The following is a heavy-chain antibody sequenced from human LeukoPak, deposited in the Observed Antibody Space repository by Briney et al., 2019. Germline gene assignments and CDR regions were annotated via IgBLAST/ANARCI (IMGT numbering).Heavy chain of an antibody. CDR1: GFIFNDYY. J-gene: IGHJ5*02. CDR2: ISRTGNTI. D-gene: IGHD3-10*01. V-gene: IGHV3-11*01. Sequence: PGGSLRLSCAASGFIFNDYYMSWIRQAPGKGLEWLSYISRTGNTIYYRDSVKGRFTISRDNANNLLHLQMDNLRAEDTAVYYCARGALLWFGELSPFDPWGQGTLVTVSS. CDR3: ARGALLWFGELSPFDP.